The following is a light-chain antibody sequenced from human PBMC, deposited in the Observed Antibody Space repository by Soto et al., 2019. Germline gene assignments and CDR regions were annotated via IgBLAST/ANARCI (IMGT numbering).Light chain of an antibody. J-gene: IGKJ4*01. V-gene: IGKV1-5*01. CDR2: DAS. CDR1: QSISSW. CDR3: QETYITPLNT. Sequence: DIQMTQSPSTLSASVGDRVTITCRASQSISSWLAWYQQKPGKAPKLLIYDASSLESGVPSRFSGSGSGTEFTLTISSLQPDDFATYYCQETYITPLNTFGGGTKVEIK.